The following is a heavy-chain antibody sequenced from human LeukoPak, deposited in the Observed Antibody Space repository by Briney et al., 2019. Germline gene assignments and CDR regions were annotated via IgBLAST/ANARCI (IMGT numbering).Heavy chain of an antibody. CDR2: IIPIFGTA. D-gene: IGHD3-10*01. Sequence: SVNVSCKASVGTFISYAISWVRQAPGQGLEWMGGIIPIFGTANYAQKFQGRVTINTDESTSTAYMQLSSLRSEDTAVYYCARGXXYGSGTHYYYYMDVWGKGTTVSVSS. J-gene: IGHJ6*03. CDR1: VGTFISYA. CDR3: ARGXXYGSGTHYYYYMDV. V-gene: IGHV1-69*05.